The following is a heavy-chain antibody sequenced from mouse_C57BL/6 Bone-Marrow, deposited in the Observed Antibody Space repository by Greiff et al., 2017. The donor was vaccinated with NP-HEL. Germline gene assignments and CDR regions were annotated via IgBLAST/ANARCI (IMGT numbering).Heavy chain of an antibody. Sequence: EVKLVESGPVLVKPGASVKMSCKASGYTFTDYYMNWVKQSHGKSLEWIGVINPYNGGTSYNQKFKGKATLTVDKSSNTAYMELNSLTSEDSAVYYCARPPPYGYFDVWGTGTTVTVSS. CDR1: GYTFTDYY. J-gene: IGHJ1*03. CDR2: INPYNGGT. V-gene: IGHV1-19*01. CDR3: ARPPPYGYFDV.